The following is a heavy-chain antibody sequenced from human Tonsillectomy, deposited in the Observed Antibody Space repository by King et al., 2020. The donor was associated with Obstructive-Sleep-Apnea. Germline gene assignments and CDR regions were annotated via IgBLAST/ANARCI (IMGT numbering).Heavy chain of an antibody. J-gene: IGHJ4*02. Sequence: QLVQSGGGVVQPGRSLRLSCAASGFTFSSYAVHWVRQAPGKGLEWVAVISFDGSNKYYADSVRGRFTISRDNSKNTLYLQMNSLRPEDTAVYYCATGGGGSGWDGFDHWGQGTLVTVSS. CDR1: GFTFSSYA. CDR2: ISFDGSNK. CDR3: ATGGGGSGWDGFDH. D-gene: IGHD6-19*01. V-gene: IGHV3-30*04.